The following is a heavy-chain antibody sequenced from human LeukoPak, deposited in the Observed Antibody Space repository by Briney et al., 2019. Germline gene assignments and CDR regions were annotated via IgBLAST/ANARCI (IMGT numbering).Heavy chain of an antibody. J-gene: IGHJ4*02. V-gene: IGHV4-59*08. CDR1: GGSITSYY. D-gene: IGHD3-22*01. CDR2: IYYTGST. CDR3: ASSYFYDGNRYFDY. Sequence: SETLSLTCNVSGGSITSYYWNWIRQPPGNGLEWIGHIYYTGSTNSNPSLKSRLTISLDTSKKQFSLKLISVTAADTAIYYCASSYFYDGNRYFDYWGQGALVTVSS.